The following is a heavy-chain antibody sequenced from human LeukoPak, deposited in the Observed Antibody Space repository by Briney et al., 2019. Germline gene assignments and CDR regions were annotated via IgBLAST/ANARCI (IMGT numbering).Heavy chain of an antibody. Sequence: GGSLRLSCAASGFTFSSFEMSWVRQAPGTGLEWISYISSSGSTMYYADSVKGHFTTSRDNVKNSLYLQMNSLRAEDTAVYYCARELRGYNRLRTYYYYMDVWGKGTTVTVSS. D-gene: IGHD5-24*01. CDR3: ARELRGYNRLRTYYYYMDV. CDR2: ISSSGSTM. V-gene: IGHV3-48*03. J-gene: IGHJ6*03. CDR1: GFTFSSFE.